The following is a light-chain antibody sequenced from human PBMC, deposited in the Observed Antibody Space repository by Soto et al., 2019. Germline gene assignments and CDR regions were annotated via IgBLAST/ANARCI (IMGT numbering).Light chain of an antibody. Sequence: QSVLTQPPSASGTPGQGVTISCSGSSSDIGSNTVNWYQQLPGTAPKLLIYFNNQRPSGVPDRFSGSKSGTSASLAISGLQSEDEAQYYGAAWDDSLNGPVFGGGTQLTVL. J-gene: IGLJ7*01. V-gene: IGLV1-44*01. CDR3: AAWDDSLNGPV. CDR2: FNN. CDR1: SSDIGSNT.